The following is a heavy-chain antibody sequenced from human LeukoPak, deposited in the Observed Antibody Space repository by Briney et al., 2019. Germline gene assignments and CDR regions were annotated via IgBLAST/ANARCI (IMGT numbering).Heavy chain of an antibody. CDR2: IRSEGSVYAT. Sequence: GRSLKLSCAASGFNFRGSAMHWVRQASGKGLEWVGRIRSEGSVYATSYAASVKGRFTISRDDSKNTAYLQMNSLKSEDTAVYYCTRLYFGEATVTTRVDFWGQGTLVTVSS. V-gene: IGHV3-73*01. J-gene: IGHJ4*02. CDR3: TRLYFGEATVTTRVDF. CDR1: GFNFRGSA. D-gene: IGHD4-17*01.